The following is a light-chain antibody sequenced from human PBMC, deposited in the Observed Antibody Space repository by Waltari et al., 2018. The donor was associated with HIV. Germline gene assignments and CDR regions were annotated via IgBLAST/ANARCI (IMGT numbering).Light chain of an antibody. CDR3: CSYGGFTTYV. Sequence: SALTQPPSVFGSPGQSTTIPCIGTSRYAGGYSLVSWYQHHPGKAPQLLIFEDTERPSGVSNRFSASKSGTTASLTISGLLAEDAADYYCCSYGGFTTYVFGSGTKVTVL. CDR2: EDT. CDR1: SRYAGGYSL. J-gene: IGLJ1*01. V-gene: IGLV2-23*01.